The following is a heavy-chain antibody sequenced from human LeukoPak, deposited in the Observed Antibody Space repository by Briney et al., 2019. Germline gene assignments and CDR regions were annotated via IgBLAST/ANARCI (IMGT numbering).Heavy chain of an antibody. CDR2: INHRGSS. J-gene: IGHJ4*02. CDR1: GESFSSYF. D-gene: IGHD2-15*01. V-gene: IGHV4-34*01. Sequence: SESLSLTCAVYGESFSSYFWNWIRQAPGKPLEYIGEINHRGSSPNNTSFMTRFTLSVGTSRTQFSLKLTSVTAADTAVYFCARGSSFDGYCSAGACDAGYYDSWGQGTPVTVSS. CDR3: ARGSSFDGYCSAGACDAGYYDS.